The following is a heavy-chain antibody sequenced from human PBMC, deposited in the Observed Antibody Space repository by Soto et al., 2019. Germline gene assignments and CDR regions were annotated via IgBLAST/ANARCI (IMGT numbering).Heavy chain of an antibody. V-gene: IGHV4-34*01. CDR1: GGSFSGYY. Sequence: SETLSLTCAVYGGSFSGYYWSWIRQPPGKGLEWIGEINHSGSTNYNPSLKSRVTISVDTSENQFSLKLSSVTAADTAVYYCVREGGSSSWYFRGYFDYWGQGALVTVSS. D-gene: IGHD6-13*01. CDR3: VREGGSSSWYFRGYFDY. CDR2: INHSGST. J-gene: IGHJ4*02.